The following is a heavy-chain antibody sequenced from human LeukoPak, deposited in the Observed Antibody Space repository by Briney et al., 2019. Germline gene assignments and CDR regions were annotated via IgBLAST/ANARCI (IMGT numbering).Heavy chain of an antibody. CDR2: ISAYNGNT. CDR3: ARDPTKLIWEHPAGPDPFFDY. D-gene: IGHD1-26*01. J-gene: IGHJ4*02. Sequence: ASVKVSCKASGYTFTSYGISWVRQAPGQGLEWMGWISAYNGNTNYAQKLQGRVTMTTDTSTSTAYMELRSLRSDDTAVYYCARDPTKLIWEHPAGPDPFFDYWGQGTLVIVSS. CDR1: GYTFTSYG. V-gene: IGHV1-18*01.